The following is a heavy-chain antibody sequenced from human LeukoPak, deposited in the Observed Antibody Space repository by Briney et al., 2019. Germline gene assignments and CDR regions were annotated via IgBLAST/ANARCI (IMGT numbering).Heavy chain of an antibody. Sequence: GGSLRLSCAASGFTFSNYWMSWVRQAPGKGLEWVANIKQDGSEKYYVDSVKGRFTISRDNAKNSLYLQMNSLRAEDTAVYYCVRPYSGGWVDCWGQGTLVTVSS. V-gene: IGHV3-7*04. J-gene: IGHJ4*02. CDR1: GFTFSNYW. CDR2: IKQDGSEK. CDR3: VRPYSGGWVDC. D-gene: IGHD6-19*01.